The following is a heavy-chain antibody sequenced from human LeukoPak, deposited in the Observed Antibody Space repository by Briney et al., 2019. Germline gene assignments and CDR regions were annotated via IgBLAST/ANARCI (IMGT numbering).Heavy chain of an antibody. J-gene: IGHJ6*03. Sequence: ASVKVSCKASGYTFTGYYMHWVRQAPGQGLEWMGWINPNSGGTNYAQKFQGRVTMTRDTSISTAYMELSRLRSDDTAVYYCARRWIQLWFDYYCYYMDVWGKGTTVTVSS. CDR3: ARRWIQLWFDYYCYYMDV. V-gene: IGHV1-2*02. CDR2: INPNSGGT. CDR1: GYTFTGYY. D-gene: IGHD5-18*01.